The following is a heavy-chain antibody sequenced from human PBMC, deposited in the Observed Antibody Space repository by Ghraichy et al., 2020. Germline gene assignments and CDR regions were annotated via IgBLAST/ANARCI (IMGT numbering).Heavy chain of an antibody. CDR2: IYYSGST. V-gene: IGHV4-39*01. Sequence: SQTLSLTCTVSGACTSSSSYYWGWIRQPPGKGLEWIGSIYYSGSTYYNPSLKSRVTISVDTSKNQFSLKLSSVTAADTAIYYCARQGATTVTPAAFVDFWGQGTLVTVSS. D-gene: IGHD4-17*01. J-gene: IGHJ4*02. CDR3: ARQGATTVTPAAFVDF. CDR1: GACTSSSSYY.